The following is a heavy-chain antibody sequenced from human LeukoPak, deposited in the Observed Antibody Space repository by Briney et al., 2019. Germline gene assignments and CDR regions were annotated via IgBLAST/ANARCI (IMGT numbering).Heavy chain of an antibody. CDR2: INQSGST. D-gene: IGHD3-10*01. V-gene: IGHV4-34*01. CDR1: GGSFSGDY. Sequence: SETLSLTCAVYGGSFSGDYRSWIRQPPGKGLEWIGEINQSGSTSYSPSLKSRVAISVDTSKNQFSLTLSSVTAADTAVYFYARGYASGSYYHYWGQGTLVTVSS. J-gene: IGHJ4*02. CDR3: ARGYASGSYYHY.